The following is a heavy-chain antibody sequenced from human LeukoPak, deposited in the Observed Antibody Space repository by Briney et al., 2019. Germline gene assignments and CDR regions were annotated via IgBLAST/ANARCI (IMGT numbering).Heavy chain of an antibody. V-gene: IGHV4-59*01. CDR2: IYYSGST. Sequence: PSETLSLTCTVSGGSISSYYWSWIRQPPGKGLEWIGYIYYSGSTNYNPSLKSRVTISVDTSKNQFSLKLSSVTAADTAVYYCARDRTYYYDSSGEGIHPNYYYYGMDVWGQGTTVTVSS. D-gene: IGHD3-22*01. CDR3: ARDRTYYYDSSGEGIHPNYYYYGMDV. CDR1: GGSISSYY. J-gene: IGHJ6*02.